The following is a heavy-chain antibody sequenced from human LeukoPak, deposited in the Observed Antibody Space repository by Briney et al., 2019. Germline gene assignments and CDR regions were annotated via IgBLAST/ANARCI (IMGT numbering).Heavy chain of an antibody. Sequence: SQTLSLTCTVSSGSSSSGGHSWSWIRQPPGKGLEWIGYIYNSGSTYYNPSLKSRVTISVDTSKNQFSLKLSSVTAADTAVYYCATDLGSPTGVWGQGTLVTVSS. CDR2: IYNSGST. D-gene: IGHD1-26*01. CDR3: ATDLGSPTGV. CDR1: SGSSSSGGHS. V-gene: IGHV4-30-4*07. J-gene: IGHJ4*02.